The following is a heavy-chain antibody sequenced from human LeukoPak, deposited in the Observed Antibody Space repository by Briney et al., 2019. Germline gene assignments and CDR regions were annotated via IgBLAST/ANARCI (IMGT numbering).Heavy chain of an antibody. CDR1: GFTFSSYA. Sequence: TGGSLRLSCAASGFTFSSYAMHWVRQAPGKGLEWVAVISYDGSNKYYADSVKGRFTISRDNSKNTLYLQMNSLRAEDTAVYYCAKSGEQMATVGGFDYWGQGTPVTVSS. V-gene: IGHV3-30-3*02. CDR3: AKSGEQMATVGGFDY. CDR2: ISYDGSNK. D-gene: IGHD5-24*01. J-gene: IGHJ4*02.